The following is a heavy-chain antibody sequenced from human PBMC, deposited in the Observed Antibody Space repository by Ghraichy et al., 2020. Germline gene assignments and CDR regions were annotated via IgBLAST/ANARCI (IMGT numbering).Heavy chain of an antibody. CDR2: ISVYNGNT. CDR3: ASNTIFGVVVNNHYYYGMDV. Sequence: ASVKVSCKASGYKFDNYAFSWVRQVPGQGLEWMGWISVYNGNTKTAEMFQDRVTLTTDTVTTTVHMELRSLRSDDTAIYYCASNTIFGVVVNNHYYYGMDVWGQGTTVSVSS. J-gene: IGHJ6*02. CDR1: GYKFDNYA. D-gene: IGHD3-3*01. V-gene: IGHV1-18*04.